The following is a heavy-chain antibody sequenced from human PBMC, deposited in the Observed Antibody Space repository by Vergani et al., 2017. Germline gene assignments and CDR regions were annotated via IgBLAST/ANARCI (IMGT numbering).Heavy chain of an antibody. CDR2: INPSGGST. J-gene: IGHJ4*02. Sequence: QVQLVQSGAEVKKPGASVKVSCKASGYTFTSYYMHWVRQAPGQGLEWMGIINPSGGSTNYAQKLQGRVNRTTDTSTSTAYMELRSLRSDDTAVYYCARGTYSNYGPGDYWGQGTLVTVSS. V-gene: IGHV1-46*01. CDR3: ARGTYSNYGPGDY. D-gene: IGHD4-11*01. CDR1: GYTFTSYY.